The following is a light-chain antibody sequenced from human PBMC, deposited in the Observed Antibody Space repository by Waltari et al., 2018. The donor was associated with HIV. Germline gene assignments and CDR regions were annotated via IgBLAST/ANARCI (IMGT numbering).Light chain of an antibody. CDR1: QSISSW. CDR3: QQYNSYSYT. V-gene: IGKV1-5*03. J-gene: IGKJ2*01. CDR2: KAS. Sequence: DIQMTQSPSTLSASVGDRVTITCRASQSISSWLAWYQQKPGKAPKPLIYKASSLESGVPSRFSGSGSGTEFTLTISSLQPDDFATYDCQQYNSYSYTFGQGTKLEIK.